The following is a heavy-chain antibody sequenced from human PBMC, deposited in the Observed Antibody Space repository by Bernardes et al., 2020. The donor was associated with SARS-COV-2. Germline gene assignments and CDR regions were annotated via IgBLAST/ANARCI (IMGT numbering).Heavy chain of an antibody. J-gene: IGHJ3*02. V-gene: IGHV2-5*02. CDR2: IYWDDDK. CDR1: GFSLSTSGVG. D-gene: IGHD4-17*01. Sequence: SGPTLVKPTQTLTLTCTFSGFSLSTSGVGVGWIRQPPGKALEWLALIYWDDDKRYSPSLKSRLTITKDTSKNQVVLTMTNMDPVDTATYYCAHLYGDYSPGDAFDIWGQGTMVTVSS. CDR3: AHLYGDYSPGDAFDI.